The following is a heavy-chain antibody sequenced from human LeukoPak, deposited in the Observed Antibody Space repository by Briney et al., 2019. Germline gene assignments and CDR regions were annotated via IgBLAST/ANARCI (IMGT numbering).Heavy chain of an antibody. CDR2: INGDGSRT. CDR1: GFTSSSYW. D-gene: IGHD3-10*01. V-gene: IGHV3-74*01. J-gene: IGHJ4*02. CDR3: SRGTYPYSSDN. Sequence: RGSLRLSCAASGFTSSSYWMHWVRQAPGKGLLWISYINGDGSRTGYADSVKGRFTISRDNAKNILYLQMNSLRAEDTAVYYCSRGTYPYSSDNWGQGALVTVSS.